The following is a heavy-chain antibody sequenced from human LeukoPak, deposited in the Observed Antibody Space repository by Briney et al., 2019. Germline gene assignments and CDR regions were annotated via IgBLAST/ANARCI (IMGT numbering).Heavy chain of an antibody. D-gene: IGHD2-15*01. CDR1: GYTFTGYY. CDR2: INPNSGGT. Sequence: AASVKVSCTASGYTFTGYYMHWVRQAPGQGLEWMGWINPNSGGTNYAQKFQGRVTMTRDTSISTAYMELSRLRSDDTAVYYCARPLYCSGGSCYLNWFDPWGQGTLVTVSS. J-gene: IGHJ5*02. V-gene: IGHV1-2*02. CDR3: ARPLYCSGGSCYLNWFDP.